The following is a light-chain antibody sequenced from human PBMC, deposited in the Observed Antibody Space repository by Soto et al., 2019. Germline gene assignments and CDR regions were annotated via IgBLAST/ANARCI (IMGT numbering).Light chain of an antibody. J-gene: IGLJ1*01. CDR3: QSYDNSLSGLYV. Sequence: QSALTQPPSVSGAPGQSVTISCTGTSSNIGAGYGVRWYEQLPGTAPKLLLYGNTNRPSGVPDRFSASKSGTSASLAIAGLQPEDEADYYCQSYDNSLSGLYVFGTGTKVTVL. CDR2: GNT. CDR1: SSNIGAGYG. V-gene: IGLV1-40*01.